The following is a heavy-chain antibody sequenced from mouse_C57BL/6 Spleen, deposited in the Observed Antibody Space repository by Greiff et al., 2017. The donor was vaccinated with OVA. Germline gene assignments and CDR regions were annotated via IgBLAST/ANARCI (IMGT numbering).Heavy chain of an antibody. CDR2: LDPENGDT. J-gene: IGHJ2*01. Sequence: VQLKESGAELVRPGASVKLSCTASGFNIKDDYMHWVKQRPEQGLEWIGWLDPENGDTEYASKFQGTATITADTSSNTAYLQLSSLTSEDTAVYYCRTEDLYWGQGTTLTVSS. V-gene: IGHV14-4*01. CDR1: GFNIKDDY. CDR3: RTEDLY.